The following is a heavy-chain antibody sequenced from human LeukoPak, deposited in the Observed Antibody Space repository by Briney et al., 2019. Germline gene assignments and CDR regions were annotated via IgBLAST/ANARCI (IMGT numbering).Heavy chain of an antibody. CDR2: ISGSGGST. J-gene: IGHJ3*02. V-gene: IGHV3-23*01. CDR1: GFTFSSYA. CDR3: AKDKTSRLYDYVWGSYRYIPYDALDI. Sequence: GGSLRLSCAASGFTFSSYAMSWVRQAPGKGLEWVSAISGSGGSTYYADSVKGRFTISRDNSKNTLYLQMNSLRAEDTAVYYCAKDKTSRLYDYVWGSYRYIPYDALDIWGQGTMVTVSS. D-gene: IGHD3-16*02.